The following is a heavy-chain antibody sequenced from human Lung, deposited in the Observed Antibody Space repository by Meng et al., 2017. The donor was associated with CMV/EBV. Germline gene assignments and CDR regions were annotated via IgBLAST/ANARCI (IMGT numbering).Heavy chain of an antibody. D-gene: IGHD2-2*02. V-gene: IGHV1-69*10. Sequence: SVXVSXXASGGTFSSYTINWVRQAPGQGLEWMGGIIPILGIANSAQKFQGRVTITADKSTSTAYVELSSLKSEDTAVYYCATSFYCSTTNCYTYYGLDVWGQVNXVNGYS. J-gene: IGHJ6*01. CDR2: IIPILGIA. CDR3: ATSFYCSTTNCYTYYGLDV. CDR1: GGTFSSYT.